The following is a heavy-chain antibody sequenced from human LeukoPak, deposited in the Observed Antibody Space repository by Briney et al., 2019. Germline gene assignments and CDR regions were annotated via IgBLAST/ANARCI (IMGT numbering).Heavy chain of an antibody. CDR1: GFTFSIYS. CDR3: AKDVVGHQWPENY. Sequence: PGGSLRLSCATSGFTFSIYSMNWVRQAPGKGLEWVSFSSNSRSTKYYVDSVKGQFTISRDNSKNTLYLQMNSLRAEDTAVYFCAKDVVGHQWPENYWGQGTLVTVSS. J-gene: IGHJ4*02. CDR2: SSNSRSTK. D-gene: IGHD6-19*01. V-gene: IGHV3-48*04.